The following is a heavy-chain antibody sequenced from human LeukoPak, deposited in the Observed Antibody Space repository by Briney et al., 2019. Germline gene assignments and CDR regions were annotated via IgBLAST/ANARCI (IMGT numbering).Heavy chain of an antibody. CDR2: ISYDGSNK. J-gene: IGHJ4*02. CDR1: GFTFSSYG. D-gene: IGHD7-27*01. V-gene: IGHV3-30*03. CDR3: ARPGARGLYYFDY. Sequence: GRSLRLSCAASGFTFSSYGMHWVRQAPGKGLEWVAVISYDGSNKYYADSVKGRFTISRDNSKNTLYLQMNSLRAEDTAVYYCARPGARGLYYFDYWGQGTLVTVSS.